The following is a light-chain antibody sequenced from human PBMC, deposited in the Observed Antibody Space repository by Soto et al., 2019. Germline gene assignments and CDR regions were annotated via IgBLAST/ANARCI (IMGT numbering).Light chain of an antibody. J-gene: IGKJ1*01. CDR1: QSISSW. Sequence: DIQMTQSPSTLSASIGDRVTITCRASQSISSWLAWYQQKPGKVPKLLIYRASTLESGVPSRFSGSGSGTEFTLTINSLQPEDFAPYYWQPYNSEGTFGQGTKVPIK. CDR2: RAS. CDR3: QPYNSEGT. V-gene: IGKV1-5*03.